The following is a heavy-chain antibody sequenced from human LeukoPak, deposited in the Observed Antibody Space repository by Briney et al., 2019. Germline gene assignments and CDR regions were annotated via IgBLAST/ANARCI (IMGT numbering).Heavy chain of an antibody. D-gene: IGHD2/OR15-2a*01. CDR2: INHSGST. Sequence: PSETLSLTCAVYGGSFSGYYWSWIRQPPGKGLEWIGEINHSGSTNYNPSLKSRVTISVDTSKNQFSLKLSSVTAADTAVYYCARRGWDSTFDYWGQGTLVTVSS. J-gene: IGHJ4*02. CDR3: ARRGWDSTFDY. V-gene: IGHV4-34*01. CDR1: GGSFSGYY.